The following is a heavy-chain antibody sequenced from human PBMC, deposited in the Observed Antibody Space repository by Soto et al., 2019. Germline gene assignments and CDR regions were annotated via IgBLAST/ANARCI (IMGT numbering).Heavy chain of an antibody. Sequence: SVKVSCKASGYTFTNFGISWVRQARGQRLEWIGWIVVGSGNTNYAQKFQERVTITRDMSTSTAYMELSSLRSEDTAVYYCAAESPRITIFGVVPYGMDVWGQGTTVTVSS. V-gene: IGHV1-58*02. CDR1: GYTFTNFG. J-gene: IGHJ6*02. D-gene: IGHD3-3*01. CDR3: AAESPRITIFGVVPYGMDV. CDR2: IVVGSGNT.